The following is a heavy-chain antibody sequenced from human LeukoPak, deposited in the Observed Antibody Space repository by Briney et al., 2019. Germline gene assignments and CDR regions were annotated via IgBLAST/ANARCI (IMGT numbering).Heavy chain of an antibody. V-gene: IGHV1-2*02. CDR1: GYTFTGYY. D-gene: IGHD6-19*01. CDR3: ARDQWSIAVAGTDWFDP. Sequence: ASVKVSCKASGYTFTGYYMHWVRQAPGQGLEWMGWINPNSGGTNYAQKFQGRVTMTRDTSISTAYMELSRLRSDDTAVYYCARDQWSIAVAGTDWFDPWGQGTLVTVSP. J-gene: IGHJ5*02. CDR2: INPNSGGT.